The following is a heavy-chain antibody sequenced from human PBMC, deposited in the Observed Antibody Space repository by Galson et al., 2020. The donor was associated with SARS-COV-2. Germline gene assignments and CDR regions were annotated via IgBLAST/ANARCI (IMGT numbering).Heavy chain of an antibody. CDR3: ATSPPFIAAAGKIDWFDP. J-gene: IGHJ5*02. CDR1: GYTLTELS. V-gene: IGHV1-24*01. D-gene: IGHD6-13*01. CDR2: FDPEDGET. Sequence: ASVKVSCKVSGYTLTELSMHWVRQAPGKGLEWMGGFDPEDGETIYAQKFQGRVTMTEDTSTDTAYMELSSLRSEDTAVSYCATSPPFIAAAGKIDWFDPWGQGTLVAVSS.